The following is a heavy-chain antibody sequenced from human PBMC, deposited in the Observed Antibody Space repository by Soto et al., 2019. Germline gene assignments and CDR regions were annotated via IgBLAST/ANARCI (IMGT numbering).Heavy chain of an antibody. D-gene: IGHD5-12*01. V-gene: IGHV5-10-1*01. J-gene: IGHJ4*02. CDR1: GYSFTIYW. Sequence: GESLKISCKGSGYSFTIYWISWVRQMPGKGLEWMGRIDPSDSYTNYSPSFQGHVTISADKSISTAYLQWSSLKAPDTAMYSCARLSGRRPSFFDYWGKGTLVTVSS. CDR3: ARLSGRRPSFFDY. CDR2: IDPSDSYT.